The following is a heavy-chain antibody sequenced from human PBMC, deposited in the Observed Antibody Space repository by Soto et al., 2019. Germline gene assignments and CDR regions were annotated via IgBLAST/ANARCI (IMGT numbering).Heavy chain of an antibody. Sequence: ESGGGLVKPGGSLRLSCAASGFSFSSYSMNWVRQAPGKGLEWVSSISSSSSYIYYADSVKGRFTISRDNAKNSLYLQINSLRAEDTAVFYCARDSGYSRSPFDYWGQGTLVTVSS. D-gene: IGHD1-26*01. V-gene: IGHV3-21*01. J-gene: IGHJ4*02. CDR3: ARDSGYSRSPFDY. CDR2: ISSSSSYI. CDR1: GFSFSSYS.